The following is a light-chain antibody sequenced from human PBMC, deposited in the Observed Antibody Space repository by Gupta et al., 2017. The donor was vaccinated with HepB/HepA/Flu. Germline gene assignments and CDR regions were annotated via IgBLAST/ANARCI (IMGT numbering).Light chain of an antibody. CDR3: ATGDDIRNCVI. J-gene: IGLJ2*01. CDR2: SHS. Sequence: SVLTLPPPVPDEPGLRVTISCSGSSSNTGNNAVTWYQQHPGAAPRLIIYSHSLRPSALSERFSGSKSGTSAPLASSGLQAEDEGHYYCATGDDIRNCVIFGGGTQLTVL. V-gene: IGLV1-36*01. CDR1: SSNTGNNA.